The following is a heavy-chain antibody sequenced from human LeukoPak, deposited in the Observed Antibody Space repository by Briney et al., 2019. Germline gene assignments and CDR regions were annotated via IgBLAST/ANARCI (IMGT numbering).Heavy chain of an antibody. CDR2: INHSGST. D-gene: IGHD5-18*01. J-gene: IGHJ4*02. V-gene: IGHV4-34*08. Sequence: GSLRLSCAASGFTFSNAWMSWVRQAPGKGLEWIGEINHSGSTNYNPSLKSRVTISVDTSKNQFSLKLSSVTAADTAVYYCATADTAMVPPDYWGQGTLVTVSS. CDR3: ATADTAMVPPDY. CDR1: GFTFSNAW.